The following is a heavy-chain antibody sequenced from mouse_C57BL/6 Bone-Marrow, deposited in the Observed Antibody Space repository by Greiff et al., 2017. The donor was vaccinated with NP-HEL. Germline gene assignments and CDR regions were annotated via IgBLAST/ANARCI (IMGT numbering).Heavy chain of an antibody. CDR3: ASPQLRLRGAMDY. V-gene: IGHV1-52*01. CDR2: IDPSDSET. Sequence: QVQLQQPGAELVRPGSSVKLSCKASGYTFTSYWMHWVKQRPIQGLEWIGNIDPSDSETHSNQKFKDKATLTVDKSSSTAYMQLSSLTSEDSAVYYGASPQLRLRGAMDYWGQGTSVTVSS. CDR1: GYTFTSYW. D-gene: IGHD3-2*02. J-gene: IGHJ4*01.